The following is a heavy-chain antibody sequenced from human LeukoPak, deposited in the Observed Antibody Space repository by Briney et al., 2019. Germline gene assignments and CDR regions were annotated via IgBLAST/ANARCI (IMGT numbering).Heavy chain of an antibody. J-gene: IGHJ1*01. CDR2: FSRRSRHL. V-gene: IGHV3-21*01. Sequence: GGSLRLSCAAPGFTFSDYSMNWVAQAPGKGLEWVSSFSRRSRHLYYAGSVKGRFTISRDNAKNSLYLQMNSLRAEDMAVYYCVRDLMGAGGTTAYFHHWGQGTLVTVSS. CDR3: VRDLMGAGGTTAYFHH. CDR1: GFTFSDYS. D-gene: IGHD1-1*01.